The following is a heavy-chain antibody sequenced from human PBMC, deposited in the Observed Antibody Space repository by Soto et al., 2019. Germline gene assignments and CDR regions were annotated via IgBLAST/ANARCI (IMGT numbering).Heavy chain of an antibody. D-gene: IGHD2-2*01. CDR3: ARGDASGY. Sequence: EVQLVESGGGFVQPGGSLRLSCVASGFTFSSYAMNWVRQAPGKGLQWVSYIDISGSAIYYADSVKGRFTISRDNAKNSLYLQMNSLRAEDTALYYCARGDASGYWGQGTLVTVSS. CDR1: GFTFSSYA. CDR2: IDISGSAI. V-gene: IGHV3-48*03. J-gene: IGHJ4*02.